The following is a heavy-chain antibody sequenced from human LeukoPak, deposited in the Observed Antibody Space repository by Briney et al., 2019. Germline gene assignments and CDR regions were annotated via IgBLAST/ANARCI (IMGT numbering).Heavy chain of an antibody. Sequence: PGGSLRLSCAASGFTVSSNYMSWVRQAPGKGLEWVSVIYSGGSTYYADSVKGRFTISRDNSKNTLYLQMNSLRAEDTAVYYCARDGGWDYDSSGYPDYWGQGTLVTVSS. CDR2: IYSGGST. V-gene: IGHV3-66*01. CDR1: GFTVSSNY. CDR3: ARDGGWDYDSSGYPDY. D-gene: IGHD3-22*01. J-gene: IGHJ4*02.